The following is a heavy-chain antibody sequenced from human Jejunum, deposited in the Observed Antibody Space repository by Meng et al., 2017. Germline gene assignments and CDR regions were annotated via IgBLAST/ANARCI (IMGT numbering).Heavy chain of an antibody. CDR2: IHYSGST. CDR3: TRLGALAAAGTSNYHGMDV. D-gene: IGHD6-13*01. V-gene: IGHV4-59*11. J-gene: IGHJ6*02. Sequence: SETLSFTCITSGDFIRNHFWSWIRRPPGKGLEWIGYIHYSGSTNYSPSLRSRITISVDTSKNQFSLKLSTVTAADTAVYYCTRLGALAAAGTSNYHGMDVWGQGTTVTVSS. CDR1: GDFIRNHF.